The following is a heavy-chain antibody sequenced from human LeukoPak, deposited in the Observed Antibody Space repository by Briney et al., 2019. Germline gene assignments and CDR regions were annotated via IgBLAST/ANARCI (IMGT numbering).Heavy chain of an antibody. Sequence: PGGSLRLSCAASGGSSYAMSWVRQAPGKGLEWVSAISGSGGSTYYADSVKGRFTISRDNSKNTLYLQMNSLRAEDTAVYYCAKAIYASGSSYTSIDYWGQGTLVTVSS. CDR2: ISGSGGST. V-gene: IGHV3-23*01. CDR1: GGSSYA. D-gene: IGHD3-10*01. J-gene: IGHJ4*02. CDR3: AKAIYASGSSYTSIDY.